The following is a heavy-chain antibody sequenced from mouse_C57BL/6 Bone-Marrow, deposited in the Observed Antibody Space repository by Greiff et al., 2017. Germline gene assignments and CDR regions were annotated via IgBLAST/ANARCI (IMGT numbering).Heavy chain of an antibody. D-gene: IGHD2-2*01. J-gene: IGHJ4*01. CDR3: GMVTTGFDAMDY. Sequence: DVQLVESGGGLVQPGESLKLSCESNEYEFPSHDMSWVRKTPEKRLELVAAINSDGGSTYYPDTMERRFIISRDNTKKTLYLQMSSLRSEDTALYYCGMVTTGFDAMDYWGQGTSVTVSS. V-gene: IGHV5-2*01. CDR2: INSDGGST. CDR1: EYEFPSHD.